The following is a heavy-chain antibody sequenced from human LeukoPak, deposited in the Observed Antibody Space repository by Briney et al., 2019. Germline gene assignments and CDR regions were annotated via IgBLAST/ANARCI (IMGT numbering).Heavy chain of an antibody. Sequence: SVKVSCKASGGTFSSYAISWVRQAPGQGLEWMGRIIPIFGIANYAQKFQGRVTITADKSTSTAYMELSGLRSEDTAVYYCARLSQSGNWNYYGMDVWGQGTTVTVSS. D-gene: IGHD1-1*01. CDR3: ARLSQSGNWNYYGMDV. CDR1: GGTFSSYA. V-gene: IGHV1-69*04. J-gene: IGHJ6*02. CDR2: IIPIFGIA.